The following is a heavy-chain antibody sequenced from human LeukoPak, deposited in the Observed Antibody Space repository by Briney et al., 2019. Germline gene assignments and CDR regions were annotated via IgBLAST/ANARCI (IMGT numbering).Heavy chain of an antibody. D-gene: IGHD1-26*01. J-gene: IGHJ4*02. CDR1: GFTFSDHY. CDR3: AREWDSGSYYLGYFDY. V-gene: IGHV3-72*01. CDR2: IRNKANSYTT. Sequence: GGSLRLSCAASGFTFSDHYMDWVRQAPGKGLERVGRIRNKANSYTTEYAASVKGRFTISRDDSKNSLYLQMNSLKCEDTAVYYCAREWDSGSYYLGYFDYWGQGTLVTVSS.